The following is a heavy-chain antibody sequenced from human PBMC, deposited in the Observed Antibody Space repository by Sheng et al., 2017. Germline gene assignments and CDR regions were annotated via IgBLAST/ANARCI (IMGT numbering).Heavy chain of an antibody. CDR1: GITLKNAY. J-gene: IGHJ5*02. D-gene: IGHD2-15*01. CDR3: NTRFQGGVVP. Sequence: EVQLVESGGGLVEPGGSLRVSCAASGITLKNAYMDWVRQAPGKGLEWVGRIKSQTDGGTTDYAAPVKGRFTISRDDSKNTLYLQMDSLKIEDTAVYYCNTRFQGGVVPWGQGTLVTVSS. CDR2: IKSQTDGGTT. V-gene: IGHV3-15*07.